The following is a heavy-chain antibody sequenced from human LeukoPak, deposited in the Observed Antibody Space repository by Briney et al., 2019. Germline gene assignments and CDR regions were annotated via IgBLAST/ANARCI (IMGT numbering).Heavy chain of an antibody. CDR1: GGSFSGYY. Sequence: PSETLSLTCAVYGGSFSGYYRSWIRQPPGKGLEWIGEINHSGSTNYNPSLKSRVTISVDTSKNQFSLKLSSVTAADTAVYYCARQDDDYHPFDYWGRGTLVTVSS. CDR3: ARQDDDYHPFDY. D-gene: IGHD4-17*01. V-gene: IGHV4-34*01. CDR2: INHSGST. J-gene: IGHJ4*02.